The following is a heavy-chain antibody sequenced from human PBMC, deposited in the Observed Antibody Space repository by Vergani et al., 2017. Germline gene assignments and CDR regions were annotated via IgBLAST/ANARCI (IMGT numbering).Heavy chain of an antibody. J-gene: IGHJ5*02. D-gene: IGHD5-18*01. V-gene: IGHV3-7*01. CDR3: ARSPHGYTHGVYISQFDP. CDR1: GFTFSNLW. Sequence: EVQLVASGGGLVQRGGSLRLSCEASGFTFSNLWMTWVRQAPGKGLEWVANIKYDGSKKTYVDSVKGRFTISRDNAKNSLYLQMNNLRVEDTAVYFCARSPHGYTHGVYISQFDPWGQGTLVTVSS. CDR2: IKYDGSKK.